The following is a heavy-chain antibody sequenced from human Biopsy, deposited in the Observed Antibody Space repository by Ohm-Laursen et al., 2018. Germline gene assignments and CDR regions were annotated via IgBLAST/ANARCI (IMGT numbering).Heavy chain of an antibody. CDR1: GKTFSDYQ. Sequence: SDTLSLTCAVFGKTFSDYQWSWIRQPPGKGLEWIGYIYYTGSTNYNPSLKSRVTISVDTSMNHLSLRLTFVTAADTAVYYCARHAPSYSGSYWRYFDLWGRGTLVTVSS. CDR3: ARHAPSYSGSYWRYFDL. J-gene: IGHJ2*01. V-gene: IGHV4-59*08. CDR2: IYYTGST. D-gene: IGHD1-26*01.